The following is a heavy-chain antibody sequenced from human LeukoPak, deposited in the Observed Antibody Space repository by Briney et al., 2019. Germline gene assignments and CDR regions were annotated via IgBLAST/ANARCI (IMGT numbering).Heavy chain of an antibody. CDR2: IYPGDSDT. CDR3: ARLGAAAGHPFDY. J-gene: IGHJ4*02. D-gene: IGHD6-13*01. CDR1: GYSFTSYW. Sequence: GEPLKISCKGSGYSFTSYWIGWVRQMPGIGLVWMGIIYPGDSDTRYSPSFQGQVTISADKSISTAYLQWSSLKASDTAMYYCARLGAAAGHPFDYWGQGTLVTVSS. V-gene: IGHV5-51*01.